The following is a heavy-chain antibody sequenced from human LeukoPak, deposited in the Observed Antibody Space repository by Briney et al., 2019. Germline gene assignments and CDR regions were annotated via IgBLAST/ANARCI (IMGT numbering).Heavy chain of an antibody. CDR3: AREESGGYFDY. V-gene: IGHV1-46*01. CDR2: SNPSGVGT. D-gene: IGHD2/OR15-2a*01. J-gene: IGHJ4*02. CDR1: GYTFTSYD. Sequence: ASVKVSCKASGYTFTSYDMHWVPQAPGQGLEWMGVSNPSGVGTNYAQKFQGRVTMTRDTSTSTVYMELSSLRSEDTAVYYCAREESGGYFDYWGQGTLVTVSS.